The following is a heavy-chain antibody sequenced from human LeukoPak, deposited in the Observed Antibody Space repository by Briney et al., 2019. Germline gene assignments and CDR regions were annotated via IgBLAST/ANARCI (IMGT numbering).Heavy chain of an antibody. CDR1: GGSISSSSYY. V-gene: IGHV4-39*07. Sequence: KPSETLSLTCTVSGGSISSSSYYWGWIRQPPGKGLEWIGSIYYSGSTYYNPSLKSRVTISVDTSKNQFSLKLSSVTAADTAVYYCARLGRGWLGGYYYYMDVWGKGTTVTVSS. CDR2: IYYSGST. J-gene: IGHJ6*03. CDR3: ARLGRGWLGGYYYYMDV. D-gene: IGHD3-22*01.